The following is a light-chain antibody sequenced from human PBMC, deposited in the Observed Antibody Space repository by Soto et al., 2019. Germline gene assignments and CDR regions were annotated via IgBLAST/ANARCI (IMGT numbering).Light chain of an antibody. Sequence: EIVVTQSPGTLSLSPGERATLSCRASQSISSSYLAWYQQRPGQAPRLLIFGASYRATGIPDRFSGSGSGTDFTLTISRLEPEDFAVYYCQHYSSSPPEFTFGPGTKVDSK. V-gene: IGKV3-20*01. CDR3: QHYSSSPPEFT. CDR2: GAS. J-gene: IGKJ3*01. CDR1: QSISSSY.